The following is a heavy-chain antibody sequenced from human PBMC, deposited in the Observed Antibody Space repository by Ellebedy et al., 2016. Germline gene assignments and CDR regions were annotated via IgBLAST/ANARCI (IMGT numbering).Heavy chain of an antibody. J-gene: IGHJ4*02. CDR2: IRSKTYGGTT. CDR3: TTGYRGSYYSYY. V-gene: IGHV3-49*03. CDR1: AFTFGYYA. D-gene: IGHD1-26*01. Sequence: SLKISXTTSAFTFGYYAVTWFRQAPGKGLEWVGFIRSKTYGGTTVYAASVVGRFTISRDDSKSIAYLQMSSLKTEDTAVYLCTTGYRGSYYSYYWGQGTLVTVSS.